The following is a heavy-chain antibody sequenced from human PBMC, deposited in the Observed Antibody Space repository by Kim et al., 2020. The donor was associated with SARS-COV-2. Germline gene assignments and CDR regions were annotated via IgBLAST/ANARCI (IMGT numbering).Heavy chain of an antibody. Sequence: SETLSLTCTVSGGSISSYYWSWIRQPPGKGLEWIGYIYYSGSTNYNPSLKSRVTISVDTSKNQFSLKLSSVTAADTAVYYCARARISKRYNYYGSGSYPLHYYYGMDVWGQGTTVTVSS. D-gene: IGHD3-10*01. CDR2: IYYSGST. J-gene: IGHJ6*02. CDR3: ARARISKRYNYYGSGSYPLHYYYGMDV. CDR1: GGSISSYY. V-gene: IGHV4-59*13.